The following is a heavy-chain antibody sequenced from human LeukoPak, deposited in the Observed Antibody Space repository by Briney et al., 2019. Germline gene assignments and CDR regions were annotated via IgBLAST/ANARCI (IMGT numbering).Heavy chain of an antibody. V-gene: IGHV3-15*01. J-gene: IGHJ6*02. D-gene: IGHD1-26*01. CDR1: GFNFNYVW. CDR3: TTERNWELLRPYGLDI. Sequence: GGSLRLSCAASGFNFNYVWMNWVRQAPGKGLEWVGRIRTKIEGETTDYAAPVKGRFTISRDDSKTTLFLQMNSLKTEDSAVYYCTTERNWELLRPYGLDIWGQGTTVTVS. CDR2: IRTKIEGETT.